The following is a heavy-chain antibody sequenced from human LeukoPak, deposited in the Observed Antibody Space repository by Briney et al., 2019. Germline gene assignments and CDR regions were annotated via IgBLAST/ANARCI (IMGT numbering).Heavy chain of an antibody. CDR1: GFTVSNNY. V-gene: IGHV3-66*01. CDR2: IYSGGST. D-gene: IGHD3-10*01. J-gene: IGHJ6*03. Sequence: GGSLRLSCVASGFTVSNNYMSWVRQAPGKGLEWISVIYSGGSTYYADSVKGRFTISRDNAKNSLYLQMNSLRAEDTAVFYCARSGRGVDSFYFYMDVWGKGTTVTVSS. CDR3: ARSGRGVDSFYFYMDV.